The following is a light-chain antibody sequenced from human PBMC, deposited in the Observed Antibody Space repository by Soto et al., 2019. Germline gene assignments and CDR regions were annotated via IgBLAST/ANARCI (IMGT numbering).Light chain of an antibody. J-gene: IGLJ2*01. CDR1: SSNIGSNT. CDR2: SNN. CDR3: AAWDDSLNGVV. V-gene: IGLV1-44*01. Sequence: QSVLTQTPSASGTPGQRVTISCSGSSSNIGSNTVNWYHQVPGTAPKLLIYSNNQRPSGVPDRFSGSKSGTSVSLAISGLQSEDEADYYCAAWDDSLNGVVFGGGTKVTVL.